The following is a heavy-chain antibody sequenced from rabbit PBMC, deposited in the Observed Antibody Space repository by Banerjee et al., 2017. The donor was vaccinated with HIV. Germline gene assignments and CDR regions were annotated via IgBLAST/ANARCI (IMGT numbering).Heavy chain of an antibody. CDR2: IDGGSSGST. D-gene: IGHD1-1*01. J-gene: IGHJ4*01. CDR3: ARDGDGGGAYFFEL. V-gene: IGHV1S40*01. Sequence: QSLEESGGGLVKPGGTLTLTCTVSGFSFSERYYMCWVRQAPGKGLEWIACIDGGSSGSTWYASWAKGRFTIAKTSSTTVTLQMTSLTAADTATYFCARDGDGGGAYFFELWGPGTLVTVS. CDR1: GFSFSERYY.